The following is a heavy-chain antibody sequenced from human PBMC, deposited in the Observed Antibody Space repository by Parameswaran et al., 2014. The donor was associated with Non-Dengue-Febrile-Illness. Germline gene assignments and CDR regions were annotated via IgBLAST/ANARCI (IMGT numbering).Heavy chain of an antibody. V-gene: IGHV4-59*01. Sequence: RWIRQPPGKGLEWIGYIYYSGSTNYNPSLKSRVTISVDTSKNQFSLKLSSVTAADTAVYYCASAPQERYYYYGMDVWGQGTTVTVSS. D-gene: IGHD1-26*01. J-gene: IGHJ6*02. CDR3: ASAPQERYYYYGMDV. CDR2: IYYSGST.